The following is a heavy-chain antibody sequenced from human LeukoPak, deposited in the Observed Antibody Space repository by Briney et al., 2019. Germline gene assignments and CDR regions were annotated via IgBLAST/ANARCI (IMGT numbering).Heavy chain of an antibody. CDR3: ARGQFQRDY. CDR1: GGSFSGYY. CDR2: INHSGRT. V-gene: IGHV4-34*01. Sequence: SETLSLTCAVYGGSFSGYYWNWIRQPPGKGLEWIGEINHSGRTKYNPSLKSRVTISVDTSKNQFSLVLSSVTAADTAVYYCARGQFQRDYWGQGTLVTVSS. D-gene: IGHD5-24*01. J-gene: IGHJ4*02.